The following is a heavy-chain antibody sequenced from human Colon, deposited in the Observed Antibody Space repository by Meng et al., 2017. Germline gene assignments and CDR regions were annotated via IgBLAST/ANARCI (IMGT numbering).Heavy chain of an antibody. CDR3: TNDRLNH. V-gene: IGHV3-74*03. CDR2: INPDGSDP. CDR1: GFSFTDHW. D-gene: IGHD1-1*01. J-gene: IGHJ1*01. Sequence: EGSLRLSCTGSGFSFTDHWMHWVRQGPGKGPVWVSRINPDGSDPTYADSVKGRFTISRDNAKNTVYLQMDSLRAEDSALYYCTNDRLNHWGQGALVTVSS.